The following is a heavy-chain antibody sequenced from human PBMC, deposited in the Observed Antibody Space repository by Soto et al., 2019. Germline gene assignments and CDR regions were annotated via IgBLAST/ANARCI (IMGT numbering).Heavy chain of an antibody. Sequence: GASVKVSCKASGYTFTSYYMHWVRQAPGQGLEWMGIINPSGGSTSYAQKFQGRVTMTRDTSTSTVYMELSSLRSEDTAVYYCERGGITMVRGPVPPYYYYGMDVWGQGTTVTVSS. CDR3: ERGGITMVRGPVPPYYYYGMDV. D-gene: IGHD3-10*01. CDR1: GYTFTSYY. J-gene: IGHJ6*02. V-gene: IGHV1-46*01. CDR2: INPSGGST.